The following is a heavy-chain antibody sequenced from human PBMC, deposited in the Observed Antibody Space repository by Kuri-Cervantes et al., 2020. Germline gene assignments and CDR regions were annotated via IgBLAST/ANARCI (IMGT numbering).Heavy chain of an antibody. D-gene: IGHD6-13*01. CDR3: ARHNTASNWYPALYGMDV. Sequence: GVSLRLYCVGSGYTFTSYWIGWVRQMPGKGLEWMRIIYPGDSDTRYSPSFQGQVTISADKSISTAYLQWSSLKASDTAMYYCARHNTASNWYPALYGMDVWGQGTTVTVSS. V-gene: IGHV5-51*01. CDR1: GYTFTSYW. CDR2: IYPGDSDT. J-gene: IGHJ6*02.